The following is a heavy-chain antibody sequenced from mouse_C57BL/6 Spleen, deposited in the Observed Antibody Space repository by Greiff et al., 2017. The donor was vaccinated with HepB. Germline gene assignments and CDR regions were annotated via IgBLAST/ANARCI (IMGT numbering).Heavy chain of an antibody. CDR3: ARDGDYYSNYGRFAY. CDR2: ISDGGSYT. Sequence: DVKLVESGGGLVKPGGSLKLSCAASGFTFSSYAMSWVRQTPEKRLEWVATISDGGSYTYYPDNVKGRFTISRDNAKNNLYLQMSHLKSEDTAMYYCARDGDYYSNYGRFAYWGQGTLVTVSA. V-gene: IGHV5-4*01. CDR1: GFTFSSYA. J-gene: IGHJ3*01. D-gene: IGHD2-5*01.